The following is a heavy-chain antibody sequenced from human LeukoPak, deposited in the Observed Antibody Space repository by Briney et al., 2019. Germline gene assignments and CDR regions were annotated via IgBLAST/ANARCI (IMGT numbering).Heavy chain of an antibody. J-gene: IGHJ4*02. CDR2: ISASGGST. Sequence: GGSLRLSCAASGFTFSSSAMSWVRQVPGKGLEWVSGISASGGSTSYADSVRGRFTISRDNAKSSLYLQMSSLRAEDTAVYYCARDAFPSLPGPSSDWGQGTLVTVSS. CDR1: GFTFSSSA. V-gene: IGHV3-23*01. CDR3: ARDAFPSLPGPSSD.